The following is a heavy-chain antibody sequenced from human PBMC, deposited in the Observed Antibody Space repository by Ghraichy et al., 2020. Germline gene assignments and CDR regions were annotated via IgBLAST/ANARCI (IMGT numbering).Heavy chain of an antibody. J-gene: IGHJ5*02. Sequence: SETLSLTCTVSGGSISSYYWNWVRQPPGKGLEWIGSVHYSGSTNYNPSLKRRVSISLDETKNQFSLKLISVPAADTAVYYCARLRRNVFDTWGQGTLVTVSS. V-gene: IGHV4-59*01. D-gene: IGHD4-11*01. CDR3: ARLRRNVFDT. CDR1: GGSISSYY. CDR2: VHYSGST.